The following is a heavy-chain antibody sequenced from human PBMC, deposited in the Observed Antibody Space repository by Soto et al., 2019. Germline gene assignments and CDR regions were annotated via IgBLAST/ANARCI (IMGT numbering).Heavy chain of an antibody. CDR2: VSYTGLT. CDR1: GASISEGGYY. V-gene: IGHV4-31*03. D-gene: IGHD3-22*01. CDR3: ARRANYYDTNGYYSDS. Sequence: QVQLQESGPGLVKPSQTLSLTCTVSGASISEGGYYWSWIRQFPGQGLEWIGYVSYTGLTFYSPSLKARVITSADTSKNEFYLRLSSVTAADTAVYYCARRANYYDTNGYYSDSWGQGTLVTVTS. J-gene: IGHJ4*02.